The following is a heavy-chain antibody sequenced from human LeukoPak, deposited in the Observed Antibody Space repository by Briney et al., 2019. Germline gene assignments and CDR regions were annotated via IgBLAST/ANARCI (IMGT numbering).Heavy chain of an antibody. D-gene: IGHD6-19*01. CDR1: GYTFTSYA. V-gene: IGHV1-3*01. Sequence: ASVKVSCKASGYTFTSYAMHWVRQAPGQRLEWMGWINAGNGNTKYSQKFQGRVTITRDTSASTIYMDLSSLRSEDAAVYYCARDSSGWYIFDYWGQGTLVTVSS. CDR2: INAGNGNT. CDR3: ARDSSGWYIFDY. J-gene: IGHJ4*02.